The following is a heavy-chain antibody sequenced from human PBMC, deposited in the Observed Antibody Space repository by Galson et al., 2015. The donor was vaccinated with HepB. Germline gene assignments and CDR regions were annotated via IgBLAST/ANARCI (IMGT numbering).Heavy chain of an antibody. CDR1: GLTLSRYG. CDR2: IWHDGSNK. J-gene: IGHJ4*02. CDR3: ARAPGTYDLWSGYYTSGGDYFDY. D-gene: IGHD3-3*01. Sequence: SLRLSCAASGLTLSRYGMHWVRQAPGKGLERVAVIWHDGSNKYYADSVKGRFTISRDNSKNTLYLQMNSLRAEDTAVYYCARAPGTYDLWSGYYTSGGDYFDYWGQGTLVTVSS. V-gene: IGHV3-33*01.